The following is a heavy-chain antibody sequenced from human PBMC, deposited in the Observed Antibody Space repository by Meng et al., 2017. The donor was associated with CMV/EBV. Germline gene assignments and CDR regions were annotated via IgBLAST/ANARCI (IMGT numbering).Heavy chain of an antibody. Sequence: QQHKWAAVRFSPSGTLSLTCPVHEGSYSGYHGGCSRQPPGNGLDWIGEINHSGSTNYNPPLTRLLTISVEPSKNQFSLKLSSVTAADTAVYYCARGGHWFDPWGQGTLVTVSS. J-gene: IGHJ5*02. CDR2: INHSGST. V-gene: IGHV4-34*01. CDR1: EGSYSGYH. CDR3: ARGGHWFDP.